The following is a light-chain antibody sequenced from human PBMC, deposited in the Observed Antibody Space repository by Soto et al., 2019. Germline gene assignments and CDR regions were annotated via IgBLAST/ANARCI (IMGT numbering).Light chain of an antibody. CDR3: QQSYSTPYT. CDR2: AAS. CDR1: QSISNY. Sequence: DIQMTQSPSSLSASVGDRVTITCRASQSISNYLNWYQQKPGKAPKLLIHAASSLQSGVPLRFSGSVSGTDFTLTISSLQPEDFATYYCQQSYSTPYTFGQGTKLEI. J-gene: IGKJ2*01. V-gene: IGKV1-39*01.